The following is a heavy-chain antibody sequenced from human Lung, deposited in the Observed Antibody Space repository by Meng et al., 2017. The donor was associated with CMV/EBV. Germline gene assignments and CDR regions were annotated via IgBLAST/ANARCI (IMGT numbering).Heavy chain of an antibody. CDR2: IIPILGIA. CDR1: GGTFSSYA. CDR3: PSTETTVIVDAFDI. V-gene: IGHV1-69*10. J-gene: IGHJ3*02. D-gene: IGHD4-11*01. Sequence: SVKVSXKASGGTFSSYAISWVRQAPGQGLEWMGGIIPILGIANYAQKFQGRVTITADKSTSTAYMELSSLRSEDTAVYYCPSTETTVIVDAFDIWGQGTMVTVSS.